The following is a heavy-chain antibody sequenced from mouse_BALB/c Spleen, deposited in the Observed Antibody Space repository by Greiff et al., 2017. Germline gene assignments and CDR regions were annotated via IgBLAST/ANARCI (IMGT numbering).Heavy chain of an antibody. D-gene: IGHD3-1*01. CDR1: GFNFTDYY. Sequence: VQLQQSGAELVRPGASVKLSCTASGFNFTDYYMHWVKQRPEQGLEWIGWIDPENGDTEYAPKFQGKATMTADTSSNTAYLQLSSLTSEDTAVYYCNAPTRASFAYWGQGTLVTVSA. CDR3: NAPTRASFAY. V-gene: IGHV14-4*02. J-gene: IGHJ3*01. CDR2: IDPENGDT.